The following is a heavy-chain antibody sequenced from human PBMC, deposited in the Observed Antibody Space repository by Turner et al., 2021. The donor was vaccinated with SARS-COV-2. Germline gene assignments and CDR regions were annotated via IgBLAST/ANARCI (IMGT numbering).Heavy chain of an antibody. D-gene: IGHD6-6*01. Sequence: EVQLVESGGGLVQPGRSLRLSCAASGFTFDDYAMHWVRQAPGKGLEWVSGISWNSGSIGYADSVKGRFTISRDKAKNSLYLQMNSLRAEDTAFYYCARDRGGEQLVRLFDYWGQGTLVTVSS. CDR3: ARDRGGEQLVRLFDY. V-gene: IGHV3-9*01. J-gene: IGHJ4*02. CDR2: ISWNSGSI. CDR1: GFTFDDYA.